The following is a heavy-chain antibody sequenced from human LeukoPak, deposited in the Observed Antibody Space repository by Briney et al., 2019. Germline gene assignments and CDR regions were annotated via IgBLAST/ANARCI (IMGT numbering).Heavy chain of an antibody. CDR3: ARQGGRADGSGALVFDY. J-gene: IGHJ4*02. V-gene: IGHV4-59*08. D-gene: IGHD3-10*01. CDR2: IYYIGIT. Sequence: SETLSLTCTVSGGSISSYYWSWIRQPPGKGLEWIGYIYYIGITNYNPSLISRVTISVDTSKNQFSLKLSSVTAADTAVYYCARQGGRADGSGALVFDYWGRGTLVTVPS. CDR1: GGSISSYY.